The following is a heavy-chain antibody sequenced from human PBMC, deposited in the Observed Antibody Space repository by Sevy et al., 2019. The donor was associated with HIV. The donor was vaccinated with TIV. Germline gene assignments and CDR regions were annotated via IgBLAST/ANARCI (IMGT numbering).Heavy chain of an antibody. J-gene: IGHJ3*02. V-gene: IGHV4-39*01. CDR2: IYYSGST. CDR3: ASSYDYVWGSYIGAFDI. D-gene: IGHD3-16*01. Sequence: SETLSLTCTVSGGSISSSSDYWGWIRQPPGKGLEWIGSIYYSGSTYYNPSLKSRVTISVDTSKNQFSRKLSSVTAADTTVYYCASSYDYVWGSYIGAFDIWGQGTMVTVSS. CDR1: GGSISSSSDY.